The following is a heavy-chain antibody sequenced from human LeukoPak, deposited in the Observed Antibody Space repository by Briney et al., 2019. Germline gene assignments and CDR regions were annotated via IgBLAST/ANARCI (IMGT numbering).Heavy chain of an antibody. D-gene: IGHD5-18*01. V-gene: IGHV3-7*05. CDR1: GFTFSNYW. CDR2: IKEEGSEK. J-gene: IGHJ5*02. Sequence: PGGSLRLSCAASGFTFSNYWMNWVRQAPGKGLECVASIKEEGSEKYYVDSVKGRFTISRDNARNSLSLQINRLTAEDTALYYCARGLGYGWFDPWGQGTLVTVSS. CDR3: ARGLGYGWFDP.